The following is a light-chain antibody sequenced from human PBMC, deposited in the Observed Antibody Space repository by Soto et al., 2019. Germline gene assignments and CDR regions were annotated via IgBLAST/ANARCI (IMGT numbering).Light chain of an antibody. CDR1: QSISSY. CDR3: QERAIPLST. Sequence: DIQVTQSPSSLSASVGNRATITCRACQSISSYLNWYQQKPGKALKLLIYAASSLQSGVPSTFSGSGSGTDFTLTIISLQAEDVATYYSQERAIPLSTFGHGTKVDNK. J-gene: IGKJ1*01. V-gene: IGKV1-39*01. CDR2: AAS.